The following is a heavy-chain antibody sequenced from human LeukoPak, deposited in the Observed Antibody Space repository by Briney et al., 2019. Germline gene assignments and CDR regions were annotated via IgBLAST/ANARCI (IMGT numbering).Heavy chain of an antibody. D-gene: IGHD1-26*01. CDR3: ARSDRVWELRFL. CDR2: ISYDGSNK. V-gene: IGHV3-30*03. Sequence: GGSLRLSCAASGFTFSSYGMHWVRQAPGKGLEWVAVISYDGSNKYYADSVKGRFTISRDNSKNTLYLQMNSLRAEDTAVYYCARSDRVWELRFLWGQGTLVTVSS. J-gene: IGHJ4*02. CDR1: GFTFSSYG.